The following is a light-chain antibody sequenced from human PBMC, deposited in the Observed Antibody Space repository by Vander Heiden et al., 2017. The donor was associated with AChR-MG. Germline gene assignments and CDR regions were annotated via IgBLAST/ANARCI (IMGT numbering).Light chain of an antibody. CDR2: EVS. J-gene: IGLJ2*01. V-gene: IGLV2-14*01. CDR1: SSDVGGYNF. CDR3: TSYTSSSTLEV. Sequence: QSALTQPASVSGSPGQSITISCTGTSSDVGGYNFVSWYQHHPGKAPKLMIYEVSNRPSGVSNRFSGSKSGNTASLTISGLQAEYEADYYCTSYTSSSTLEVFGGGTKLTVL.